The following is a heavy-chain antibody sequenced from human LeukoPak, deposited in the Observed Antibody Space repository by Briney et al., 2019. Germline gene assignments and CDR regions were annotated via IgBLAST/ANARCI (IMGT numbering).Heavy chain of an antibody. D-gene: IGHD3-22*01. J-gene: IGHJ4*02. CDR2: IYYSGST. CDR1: GGSISSGGYY. V-gene: IGHV4-31*03. Sequence: SETLSLTCTVSGGSISSGGYYWSWIRQHPGKGLEWIGYIYYSGSTYYNPSLKSRVTISVDTSKNQFSLKLSSVTAADTAVYYCARGDSGSYYDSSGSISYYFDYWGQGTLVTVSS. CDR3: ARGDSGSYYDSSGSISYYFDY.